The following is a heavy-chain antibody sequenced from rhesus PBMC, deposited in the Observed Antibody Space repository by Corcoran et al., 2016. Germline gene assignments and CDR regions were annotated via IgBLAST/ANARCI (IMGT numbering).Heavy chain of an antibody. J-gene: IGHJ4*01. D-gene: IGHD2-15*01. Sequence: EVQLVESGGGLVQPGGSLRLSCAASGFTFSSTRMNLLRQAPGQRLEWVADVKFDGREKYYVDSGKGRFTISSDKAKNSLYLQMNSLRAEETAVYDCVVVLTAEGYFDYWGQGVLVTVSS. CDR2: VKFDGREK. V-gene: IGHV3S35*01. CDR3: VVVLTAEGYFDY. CDR1: GFTFSSTR.